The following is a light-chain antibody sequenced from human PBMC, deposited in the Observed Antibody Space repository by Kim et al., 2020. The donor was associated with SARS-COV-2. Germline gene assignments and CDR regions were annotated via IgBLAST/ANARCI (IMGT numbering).Light chain of an antibody. V-gene: IGLV3-1*01. CDR1: NLGDKY. J-gene: IGLJ1*01. CDR3: QTWDSNTYV. CDR2: QDT. Sequence: SYELTQPPSVSVSPGQTASISCSGDNLGDKYASWYQQKPGQSPVLVINQDTKRPSGIPERFSGSNSGNTATLTISGTQPMEEADYYCQTWDSNTYVFGTGTKVTVL.